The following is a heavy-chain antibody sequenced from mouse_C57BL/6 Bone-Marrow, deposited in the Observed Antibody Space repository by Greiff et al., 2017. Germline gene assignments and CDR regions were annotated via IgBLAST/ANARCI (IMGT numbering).Heavy chain of an antibody. V-gene: IGHV5-12*01. CDR1: GFTFSDYY. CDR2: ISNGGGST. D-gene: IGHD1-1*01. Sequence: DVMLVESGGGLVQPGGSLKLSCAASGFTFSDYYMYWVRQTPEKRLEWVAYISNGGGSTYYPDTVKGRFTISRDNAKNTLYLQMSRLKSEDTAMYYCARITTGSSGYYAMDYWGQGTSVTVSS. J-gene: IGHJ4*01. CDR3: ARITTGSSGYYAMDY.